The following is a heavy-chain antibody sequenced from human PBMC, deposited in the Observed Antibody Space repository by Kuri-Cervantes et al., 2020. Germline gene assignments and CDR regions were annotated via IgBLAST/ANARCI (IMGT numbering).Heavy chain of an antibody. V-gene: IGHV3-30*01. CDR3: ASDRPPLVATLGPLYYYFDY. Sequence: LSLTCAASGFTFSIYAMHWVRQAPGKGLEWVAVISYDGSNKYYADSVKGRFTISRNNSKNTLYLQMNMLRAEDTAVYYCASDRPPLVATLGPLYYYFDYWGQGTLVTVSS. CDR1: GFTFSIYA. D-gene: IGHD5-12*01. J-gene: IGHJ4*02. CDR2: ISYDGSNK.